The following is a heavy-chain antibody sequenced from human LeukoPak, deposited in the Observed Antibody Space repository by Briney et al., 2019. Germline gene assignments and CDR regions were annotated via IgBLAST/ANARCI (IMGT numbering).Heavy chain of an antibody. CDR1: GFAVSSNY. D-gene: IGHD2-2*01. CDR3: ASRRYCSSTSCYYYGMDV. J-gene: IGHJ6*02. V-gene: IGHV3-66*01. CDR2: IYSGGST. Sequence: GGSLRLSCAASGFAVSSNYMSWVRQAPGKGLEWVSVIYSGGSTYYADSVKGRLTISRDNSKNTLYLQMNSLRAEDTAVYYCASRRYCSSTSCYYYGMDVWGQGTTVTVSS.